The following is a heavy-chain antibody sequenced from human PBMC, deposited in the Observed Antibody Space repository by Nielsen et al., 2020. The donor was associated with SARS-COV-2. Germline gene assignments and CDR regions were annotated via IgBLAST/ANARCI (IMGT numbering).Heavy chain of an antibody. CDR2: INAGNGNT. CDR3: ARDSGIPENYFDY. V-gene: IGHV1-3*01. D-gene: IGHD1-26*01. Sequence: WVRQAPGQGLEWMGWINAGNGNTKYSQKFQGRVTITRDTSASTAYMELSSLRSEDTAVYYCARDSGIPENYFDYWGQGTLVTVSS. J-gene: IGHJ4*02.